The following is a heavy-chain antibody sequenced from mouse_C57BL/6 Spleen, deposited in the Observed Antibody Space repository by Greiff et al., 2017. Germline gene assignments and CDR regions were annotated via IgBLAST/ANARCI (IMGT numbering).Heavy chain of an antibody. Sequence: QVQLQQSGTELVKPGASVKLSCKASGYTFTSYWMHWVKQRPGQGLEWIGNINPSNGGTNYNEKFKSKATLTVDKSSSTAYMQLSSLTSEDSAVYYCAREVDYYYGSWYFDVWGTGTTVTVSS. CDR2: INPSNGGT. D-gene: IGHD1-1*01. V-gene: IGHV1-53*01. CDR3: AREVDYYYGSWYFDV. J-gene: IGHJ1*03. CDR1: GYTFTSYW.